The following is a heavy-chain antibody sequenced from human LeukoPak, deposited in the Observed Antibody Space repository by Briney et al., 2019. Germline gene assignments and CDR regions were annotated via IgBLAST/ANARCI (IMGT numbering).Heavy chain of an antibody. CDR2: IYIDGST. V-gene: IGHV3-66*01. CDR1: GLTVSSNF. Sequence: GGSLRLSCAASGLTVSSNFMTWVRQAPGKGLEWVAVIYIDGSTYNADSVKGRFTISRDNSKNTVYLHMNSLGAEDTAVYYCARSGGLKRRGTTIVTWYFDYWGQGTLVTVSS. J-gene: IGHJ4*02. D-gene: IGHD5-18*01. CDR3: ARSGGLKRRGTTIVTWYFDY.